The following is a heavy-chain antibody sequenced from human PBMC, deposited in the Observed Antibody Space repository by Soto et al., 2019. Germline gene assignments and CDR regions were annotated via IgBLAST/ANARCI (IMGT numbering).Heavy chain of an antibody. J-gene: IGHJ6*04. CDR1: GYTFITYT. V-gene: IGHV1-3*01. Sequence: QVQLAQSGAEVKKPGASVKLSCKASGYTFITYTMHWVRQAPGQGLKWMGWINVGDGSTEYSQKFQGRVTITRDTSANTVYMELSSLRSEDTAVYYCARVLTTTLDVWGKGTTVTVSS. CDR2: INVGDGST. D-gene: IGHD1-26*01. CDR3: ARVLTTTLDV.